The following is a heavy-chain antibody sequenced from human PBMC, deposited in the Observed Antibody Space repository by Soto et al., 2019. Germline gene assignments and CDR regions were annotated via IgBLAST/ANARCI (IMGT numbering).Heavy chain of an antibody. CDR3: AKSMGYSNYFYYYYYGMDV. Sequence: QVQLVESGGGVVQPGRSLRLSCAASGFTFSSYGMHWVRQAPGKGLERVAVISYDGSNKYYADSVKGRFTISRDNSKNPLYLQMNSLRAEDAAVYYCAKSMGYSNYFYYYYYGMDVWGQGTTVTVSS. CDR2: ISYDGSNK. CDR1: GFTFSSYG. D-gene: IGHD4-4*01. J-gene: IGHJ6*02. V-gene: IGHV3-30*18.